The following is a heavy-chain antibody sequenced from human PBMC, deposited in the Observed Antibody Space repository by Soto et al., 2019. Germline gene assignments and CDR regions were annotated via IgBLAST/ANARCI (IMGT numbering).Heavy chain of an antibody. CDR1: GGSISSGGYS. D-gene: IGHD2-2*01. J-gene: IGHJ5*02. V-gene: IGHV4-30-2*01. CDR3: AICRRDQYRGGGNWFDP. Sequence: TLSLTCAVSGGSISSGGYSWSWIRQPPGKGLEWIGYIYHSGSTYYNPSLKSRVTISVDRSKNQFSLKLSSVTAADTAVYYCAICRRDQYRGGGNWFDPRCQLTLVTVAS. CDR2: IYHSGST.